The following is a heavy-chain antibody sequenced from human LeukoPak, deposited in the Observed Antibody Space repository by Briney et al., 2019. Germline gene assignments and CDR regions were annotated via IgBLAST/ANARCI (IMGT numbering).Heavy chain of an antibody. CDR1: GFTFRDYA. CDR2: ISTDSINK. CDR3: AKDRGYSYVGPNDY. V-gene: IGHV3-30*04. D-gene: IGHD5-18*01. J-gene: IGHJ4*02. Sequence: GGSLRLSCTASGFTFRDYAFHWVRQAPGKGLEWVALISTDSINKYYADSVAGRFTVSRDNSKNTLYLQMNSLRAEDTAVYYCAKDRGYSYVGPNDYWGQGTLVTVSS.